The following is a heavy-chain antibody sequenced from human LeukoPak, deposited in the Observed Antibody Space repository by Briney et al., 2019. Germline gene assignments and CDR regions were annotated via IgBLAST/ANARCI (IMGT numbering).Heavy chain of an antibody. CDR3: ARGLCGSDCYDY. J-gene: IGHJ4*02. CDR2: ISGTTSYI. Sequence: PGGSLRLSCAASGFTFSSSHMNWVRQAPGKGLEWVSSISGTTSYIYYADSVKGRFTISRDNAKNSLYLQMNSLRAEDTAVYYCARGLCGSDCYDYWGQGTLVTVSS. CDR1: GFTFSSSH. D-gene: IGHD2-21*02. V-gene: IGHV3-21*01.